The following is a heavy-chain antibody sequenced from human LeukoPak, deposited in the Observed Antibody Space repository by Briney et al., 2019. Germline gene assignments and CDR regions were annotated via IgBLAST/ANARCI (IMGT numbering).Heavy chain of an antibody. Sequence: GGSLRLSRAASGFTFSSYGMHWVRQAPGKGLEWVAFIRYDGSNKYYADSVKGRFTISRDNSKNTLYLQMNSLRAEDAAVYYCAKDTGGTMVRGVAIDYWGQGTLVTVSS. CDR2: IRYDGSNK. CDR3: AKDTGGTMVRGVAIDY. CDR1: GFTFSSYG. V-gene: IGHV3-30*02. J-gene: IGHJ4*02. D-gene: IGHD3-10*01.